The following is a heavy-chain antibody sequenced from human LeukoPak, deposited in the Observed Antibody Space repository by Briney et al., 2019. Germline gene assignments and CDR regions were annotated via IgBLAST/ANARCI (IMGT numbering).Heavy chain of an antibody. CDR3: AESPMVRGEGYYFDY. V-gene: IGHV3-23*01. D-gene: IGHD3-10*01. CDR2: ISGSGGST. CDR1: GFTFSSYA. Sequence: PGGSLRLSCAASGFTFSSYAMSWVRQAPGKGLEWVSAISGSGGSTYYADSVKGRFTISRDNSKNTLYLQMNSLRAEDTAVYYCAESPMVRGEGYYFDYWGQGTLVTVSS. J-gene: IGHJ4*02.